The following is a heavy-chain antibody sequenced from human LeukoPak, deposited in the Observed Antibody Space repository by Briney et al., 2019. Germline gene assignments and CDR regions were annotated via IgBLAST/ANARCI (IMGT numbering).Heavy chain of an antibody. CDR1: GFTFSDNA. D-gene: IGHD5-24*01. Sequence: PGGSLRLSCAASGFTFSDNALHWVRRTPGKGLEWLTLISYDGRSKYYADSVRGRFTVSRDNSKNTLDLQMNAVRPEDTAVYYCARAKNKNMATVIDYWGQGTLVTVSS. CDR3: ARAKNKNMATVIDY. CDR2: ISYDGRSK. V-gene: IGHV3-30*04. J-gene: IGHJ4*02.